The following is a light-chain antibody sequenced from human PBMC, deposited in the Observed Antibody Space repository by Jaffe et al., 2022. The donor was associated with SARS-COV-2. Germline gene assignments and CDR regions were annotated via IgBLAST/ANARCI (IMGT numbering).Light chain of an antibody. CDR2: GTS. Sequence: EIVLTQSPGTLSSSPGERVTLSCRASQSISSSFLAWYQQRSGQAPRLLMYGTSSRATGIPDRFSGSGSGTDFTLTISRLEPEDFAVYYCQYYASSPLFGGGTKVDIK. J-gene: IGKJ4*01. V-gene: IGKV3-20*01. CDR3: QYYASSPL. CDR1: QSISSSF.